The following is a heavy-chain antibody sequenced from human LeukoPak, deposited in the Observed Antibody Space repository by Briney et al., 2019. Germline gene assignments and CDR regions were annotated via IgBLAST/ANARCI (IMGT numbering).Heavy chain of an antibody. V-gene: IGHV4-4*07. D-gene: IGHD3-10*01. CDR2: IYTSGST. CDR1: GGSISSYY. J-gene: IGHJ3*02. Sequence: SETLSLTCTVSGGSISSYYWSWIRQPAGKGLEWIGRIYTSGSTNYNPSLKSRVTMSVDTSRDQFSLKLNSVTAADTAVYYCAKSNGYGLVDIWGQGTMVIVS. CDR3: AKSNGYGLVDI.